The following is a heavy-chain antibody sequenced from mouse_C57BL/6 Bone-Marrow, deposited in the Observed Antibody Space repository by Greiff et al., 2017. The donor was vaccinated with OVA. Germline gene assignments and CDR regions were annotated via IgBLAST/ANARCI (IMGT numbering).Heavy chain of an antibody. CDR1: GYTFTSYW. CDR2: IDPSDSYT. V-gene: IGHV1-69*01. CDR3: AFYYYGSGTYFDY. Sequence: QVQLQQSGAELVMPGASVKLSCKASGYTFTSYWMHWVKQRPGQGLEWIGEIDPSDSYTNYNQKFKGKSTLTVDKSSSTAYMQLSSLTSEDSAVYYCAFYYYGSGTYFDYWGQGTTLTVSS. D-gene: IGHD1-1*01. J-gene: IGHJ2*01.